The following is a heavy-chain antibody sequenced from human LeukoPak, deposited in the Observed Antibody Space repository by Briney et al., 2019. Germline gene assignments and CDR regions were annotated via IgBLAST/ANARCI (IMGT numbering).Heavy chain of an antibody. V-gene: IGHV3-53*01. Sequence: GGSLRLSCAVSGFTVSSNHMSWVRQAPGKGLEWVSVFYSGGDTHYADSVKGRFTISRDNSKNTLYLQMNSLRAEGTAVYYCARSVVVATTRDAFDIWGQGTMVTVSS. CDR3: ARSVVVATTRDAFDI. D-gene: IGHD2-15*01. CDR1: GFTVSSNH. J-gene: IGHJ3*02. CDR2: FYSGGDT.